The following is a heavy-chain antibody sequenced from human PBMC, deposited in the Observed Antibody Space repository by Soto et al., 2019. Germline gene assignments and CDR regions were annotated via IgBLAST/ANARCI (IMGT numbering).Heavy chain of an antibody. J-gene: IGHJ4*02. D-gene: IGHD1-7*01. V-gene: IGHV3-23*01. CDR3: AKDRRAGGNYGFYSDF. CDR2: SSATGAGT. Sequence: TGGSLRLSCAASGFTFSSYGMTWVRQAPGKGLEWVSFSSATGAGTYYAASVKGRFTISRDNSKNTLYLQMTSLRADDTAVYYCAKDRRAGGNYGFYSDFWGQGALVTVSS. CDR1: GFTFSSYG.